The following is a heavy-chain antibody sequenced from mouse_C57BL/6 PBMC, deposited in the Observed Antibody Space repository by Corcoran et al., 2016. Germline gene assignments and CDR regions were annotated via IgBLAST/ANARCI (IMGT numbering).Heavy chain of an antibody. CDR2: INPNNGGT. D-gene: IGHD3-3*01. CDR3: AGRDWFAY. Sequence: EVQLQQSGPELVKPGASVKISCKASGYTFTDYYMNWVKQSHGKSLEWIGDINPNNGGTSYNQKFKGKATLTVDKSSSTAYMELRSLTSEDSAVYYCAGRDWFAYWGQGTLVTVSA. CDR1: GYTFTDYY. J-gene: IGHJ3*01. V-gene: IGHV1-26*01.